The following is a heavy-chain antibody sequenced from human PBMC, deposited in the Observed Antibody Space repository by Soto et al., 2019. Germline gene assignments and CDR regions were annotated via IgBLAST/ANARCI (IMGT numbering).Heavy chain of an antibody. J-gene: IGHJ4*02. Sequence: EVPLLESGGGLVQPGGSLRLSCAASGFTFGNYAFSWVRQAPGKGLEWVSVISGGGDATYYPDSVKGRFTTSRDNSKNTVYLQMNSLRAEDTAVYYCAKKSLGSITLPAVDYFDYWGQGTLVTLSS. CDR3: AKKSLGSITLPAVDYFDY. CDR1: GFTFGNYA. D-gene: IGHD7-27*01. V-gene: IGHV3-23*01. CDR2: ISGGGDAT.